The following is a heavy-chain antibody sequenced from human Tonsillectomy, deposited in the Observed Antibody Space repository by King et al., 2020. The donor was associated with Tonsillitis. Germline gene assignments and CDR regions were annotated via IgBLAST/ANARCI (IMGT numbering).Heavy chain of an antibody. Sequence: VQLVESGGGLVQPGGSLRLSCAASGFTFSSYWMHWVRQAPGKGLVWVSRINSDGSSTSYADSVKGRFTISRDNAKNTLYLQMNSLRAEDTAGYYCARGPLYYDSLTGYYSLYFDYWGQGTLVTVSS. CDR1: GFTFSSYW. CDR2: INSDGSST. CDR3: ARGPLYYDSLTGYYSLYFDY. D-gene: IGHD3-9*01. J-gene: IGHJ4*02. V-gene: IGHV3-74*01.